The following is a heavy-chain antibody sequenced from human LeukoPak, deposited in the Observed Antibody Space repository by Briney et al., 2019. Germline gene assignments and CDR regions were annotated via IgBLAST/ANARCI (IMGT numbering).Heavy chain of an antibody. J-gene: IGHJ4*02. D-gene: IGHD3-10*01. CDR1: GFTFSSYA. CDR2: ISGSGGSA. Sequence: QPGGSLRLSCAASGFTFSSYAMSWVRQAPGKGLEWVSGISGSGGSAYYADSVKGRFTISRDNSKNTLYLQMNSLRAEDTAVYYCAKGRSYYYGSGSYYPYFDYWGQGTLVTVSS. CDR3: AKGRSYYYGSGSYYPYFDY. V-gene: IGHV3-23*01.